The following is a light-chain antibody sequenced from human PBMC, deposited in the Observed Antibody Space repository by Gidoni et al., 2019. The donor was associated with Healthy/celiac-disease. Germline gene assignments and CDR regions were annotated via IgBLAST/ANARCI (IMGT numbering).Light chain of an antibody. Sequence: ILLIQPPATLSFSPGESATLSCRAFQSFSSYLAWYQQKPGQAPRLLIYDASNRATGIPARFSGSGSGTDFTLTISSLEPEDFAVYYCQQRSNWPLTFGGGTKVEIK. V-gene: IGKV3-11*01. J-gene: IGKJ4*01. CDR1: QSFSSY. CDR2: DAS. CDR3: QQRSNWPLT.